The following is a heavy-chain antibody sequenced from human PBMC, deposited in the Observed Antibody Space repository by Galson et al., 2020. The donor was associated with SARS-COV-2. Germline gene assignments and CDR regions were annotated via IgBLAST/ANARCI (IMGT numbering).Heavy chain of an antibody. D-gene: IGHD3-22*01. Sequence: ETSETLSLTCTVSGGSISSGDYYWSWIRQPPGQGLEWIGYIYYSGSTYYNPSLKSRVTRSVDTSKNQFSLKLSSVTAADTAVYYWARERITMIVVGGGAFDIWGQGTMVTVSS. CDR3: ARERITMIVVGGGAFDI. V-gene: IGHV4-30-4*01. CDR2: IYYSGST. CDR1: GGSISSGDYY. J-gene: IGHJ3*02.